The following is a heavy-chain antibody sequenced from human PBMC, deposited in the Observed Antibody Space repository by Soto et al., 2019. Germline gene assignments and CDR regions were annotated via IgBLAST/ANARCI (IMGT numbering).Heavy chain of an antibody. J-gene: IGHJ6*02. Sequence: SETLSLTCAVYGGSFSGYYWSWIRQPPGKGLEWIGEINHSGSTNYNPSLKSRVTISVDTSKNQFSLKLSSVTAADTAVYYCARGMPIFGVVLADYYGMDVWGQGTTVTVSS. CDR3: ARGMPIFGVVLADYYGMDV. CDR1: GGSFSGYY. D-gene: IGHD3-3*01. V-gene: IGHV4-34*01. CDR2: INHSGST.